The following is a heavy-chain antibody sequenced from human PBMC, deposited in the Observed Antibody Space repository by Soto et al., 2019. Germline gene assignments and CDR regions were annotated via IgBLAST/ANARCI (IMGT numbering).Heavy chain of an antibody. CDR3: AREGYCTNGVCYKDFDY. D-gene: IGHD2-8*01. J-gene: IGHJ4*02. CDR2: ISAYNGNT. Sequence: ASVKVSCKASGYTFTSYGISWVRQAPGQGLEWMGWISAYNGNTNYAQKLQGRVTMTTDTSTSTAYMELRSLRSGDTAVYYCAREGYCTNGVCYKDFDYWGQGTLVTVSS. V-gene: IGHV1-18*01. CDR1: GYTFTSYG.